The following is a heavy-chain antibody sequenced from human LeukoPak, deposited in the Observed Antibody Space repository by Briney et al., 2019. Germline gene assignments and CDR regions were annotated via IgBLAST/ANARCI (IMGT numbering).Heavy chain of an antibody. Sequence: GGSLKISCKCSGYSFTSYWIGWVRQMPGKGLEWMGLIYPGDSDTRSSPSFQGQLTISADKSNSPAYLQGSSLKASDTAMYYCWRGPCGSSGYPIPFDYWGQGTLVTVSS. J-gene: IGHJ4*02. V-gene: IGHV5-51*01. CDR3: WRGPCGSSGYPIPFDY. CDR1: GYSFTSYW. D-gene: IGHD3-22*01. CDR2: IYPGDSDT.